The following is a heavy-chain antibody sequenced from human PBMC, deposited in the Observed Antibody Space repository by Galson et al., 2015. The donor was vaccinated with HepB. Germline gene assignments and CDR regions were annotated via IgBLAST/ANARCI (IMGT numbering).Heavy chain of an antibody. CDR3: AKAPDYYDSSGSFGNAFDI. V-gene: IGHV3-23*01. CDR1: GFTFSSYS. D-gene: IGHD3-22*01. J-gene: IGHJ3*02. Sequence: SLRLSCAASGFTFSSYSMSWVRQAPGKGLEWVSAISGSGGSTYYADSVKGRFTISRDNSKNTLYLQMNSLRAEDTAVYYCAKAPDYYDSSGSFGNAFDIWGQGTMVTVSS. CDR2: ISGSGGST.